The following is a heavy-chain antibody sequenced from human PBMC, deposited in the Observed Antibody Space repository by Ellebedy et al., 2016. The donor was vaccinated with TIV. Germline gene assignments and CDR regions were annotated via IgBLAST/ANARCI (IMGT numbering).Heavy chain of an antibody. CDR1: GGPISSYY. Sequence: MPSETLSLTFTVPGGPISSYYWSLIRQPPGKGLEWIGYIYYSGSTNYNPSLKSRVTISVDTSKNQFSLKLSSVTAADTAVYYCARVVWQLPVSYAFDIWGQGTMVTVSS. CDR2: IYYSGST. V-gene: IGHV4-59*08. CDR3: ARVVWQLPVSYAFDI. J-gene: IGHJ3*02. D-gene: IGHD2-15*01.